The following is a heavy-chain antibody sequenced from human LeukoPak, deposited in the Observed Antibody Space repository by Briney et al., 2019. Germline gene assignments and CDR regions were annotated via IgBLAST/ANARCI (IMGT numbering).Heavy chain of an antibody. Sequence: GGSLRLSCAASGFTFSSYAMHWVRQAPGKGLEWVSGISWNSGSIGYADSVKGRFTISRDNAKNSLYLQMNSLRAEDTALYYCAKDQTGDYYGSGSYYNPWGQGTLVTVSS. D-gene: IGHD3-10*01. V-gene: IGHV3-9*01. J-gene: IGHJ5*02. CDR2: ISWNSGSI. CDR3: AKDQTGDYYGSGSYYNP. CDR1: GFTFSSYA.